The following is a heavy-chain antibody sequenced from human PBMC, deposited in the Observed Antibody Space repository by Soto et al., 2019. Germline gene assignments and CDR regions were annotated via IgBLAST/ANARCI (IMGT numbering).Heavy chain of an antibody. CDR2: ISTSSSYR. CDR3: AREGPCTSTWYVDS. D-gene: IGHD6-13*01. CDR1: GFTFSDYY. Sequence: QVQLVESGGGLVKPGGSLRLSCAASGFTFSDYYMSWIRQAPGKGLEWLSYISTSSSYRNYADSVKGRFTISRDNAKNSLYLQMNRLGVEDTAVYYWAREGPCTSTWYVDSWGQGTLVTVSS. J-gene: IGHJ4*02. V-gene: IGHV3-11*05.